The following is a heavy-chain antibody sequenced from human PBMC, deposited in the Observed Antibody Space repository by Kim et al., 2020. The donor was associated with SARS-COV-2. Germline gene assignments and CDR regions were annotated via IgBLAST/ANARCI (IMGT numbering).Heavy chain of an antibody. CDR2: IYYSGST. D-gene: IGHD1-26*01. J-gene: IGHJ5*02. V-gene: IGHV4-31*03. Sequence: SETLSLTCTVSGGSISSGGYYWSWIRQHPGKGLEWIGYIYYSGSTYYNPSLKSRVTISVDTSKNQFSLKLSSVTAADTAVYYCARVGLLHHRFDPWGQGTLVTVSS. CDR3: ARVGLLHHRFDP. CDR1: GGSISSGGYY.